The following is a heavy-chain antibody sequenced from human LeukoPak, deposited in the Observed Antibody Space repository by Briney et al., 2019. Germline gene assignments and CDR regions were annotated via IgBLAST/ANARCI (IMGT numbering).Heavy chain of an antibody. D-gene: IGHD6-19*01. CDR1: GGTFSSYA. Sequence: ASVKVSCKASGGTFSSYAISWVRQAPGQGLEWMGGIIPIFGTANYAQKFQGRVTITADESTSTAYMELSSLRSEDTAVHYCARSPYSSGWYRQKNYYYGMDVWGQGTTVTVSS. V-gene: IGHV1-69*01. CDR2: IIPIFGTA. CDR3: ARSPYSSGWYRQKNYYYGMDV. J-gene: IGHJ6*02.